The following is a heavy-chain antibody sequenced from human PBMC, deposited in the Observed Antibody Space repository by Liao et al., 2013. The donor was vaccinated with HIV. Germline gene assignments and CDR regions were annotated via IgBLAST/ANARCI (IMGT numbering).Heavy chain of an antibody. CDR3: AREADYYFYYMDV. J-gene: IGHJ6*03. CDR1: GGSISSYY. V-gene: IGHV4-4*07. Sequence: QVQLQESGPGLVKPSETLSLTCTVSGGSISSYYWSWIRQPAGKGLEWIGRIYTSGTTNYNPSLKSRVTMSVDTSKNQFSLKLSSVTAADTAVYYCAREADYYFYYMDVWGERNRRSPSP. CDR2: IYTSGTT.